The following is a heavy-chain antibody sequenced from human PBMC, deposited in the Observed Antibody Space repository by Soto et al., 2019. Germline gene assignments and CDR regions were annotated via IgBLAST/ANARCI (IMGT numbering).Heavy chain of an antibody. CDR2: ISYDGSNK. V-gene: IGHV3-30-3*01. CDR3: ARDPYCSSTSCFRYYYYYGMDV. D-gene: IGHD2-2*01. CDR1: GFTFSSYA. Sequence: GGSLRLSCAASGFTFSSYAMHWVRQAPGKGLEWVAVISYDGSNKYYADSVKGRFTISRDNSKNTLYLQMNSLRAEDTAVYYCARDPYCSSTSCFRYYYYYGMDVWSQGTTVTVSS. J-gene: IGHJ6*02.